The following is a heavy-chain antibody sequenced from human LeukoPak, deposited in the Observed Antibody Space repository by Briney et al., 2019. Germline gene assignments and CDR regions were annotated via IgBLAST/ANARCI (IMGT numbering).Heavy chain of an antibody. D-gene: IGHD1-26*01. CDR2: IYYSGST. Sequence: PSETLSLTCTVSGGSISPYYWSWIRQPPGKGLEWIGYIYYSGSTNYNPSLKSRVTISVDTSKNQFSLKLSSVTAADTAVYYCARADSGSYWVVDYWGQGTLVTVSS. CDR1: GGSISPYY. J-gene: IGHJ4*02. V-gene: IGHV4-59*01. CDR3: ARADSGSYWVVDY.